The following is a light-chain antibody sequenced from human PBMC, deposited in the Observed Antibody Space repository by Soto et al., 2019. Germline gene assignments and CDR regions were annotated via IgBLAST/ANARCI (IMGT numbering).Light chain of an antibody. CDR2: ENN. Sequence: VLTQPPSVSATPGQKVIISCSGSNSNIGRNYVAWYQQLPGTAPKVLIYENNKRPSGIPDRFSGAKSGTSATLGITGLQTGDEADYYCGTWDRSLTTSYVFGTGTKVTVL. CDR3: GTWDRSLTTSYV. J-gene: IGLJ1*01. V-gene: IGLV1-51*01. CDR1: NSNIGRNY.